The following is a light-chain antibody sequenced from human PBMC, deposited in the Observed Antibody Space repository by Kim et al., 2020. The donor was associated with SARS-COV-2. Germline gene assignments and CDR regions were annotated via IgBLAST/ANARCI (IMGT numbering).Light chain of an antibody. CDR2: DAS. Sequence: SPGERATLSCMASQCVSSYLAWYQQKPGQAPRLPIYDASNRATGIPARFSGSGSGTDFTLTISSLEPEDFAVYYCQQRSKWPPSYTFGQGTKLEI. J-gene: IGKJ2*01. CDR3: QQRSKWPPSYT. V-gene: IGKV3-11*01. CDR1: QCVSSY.